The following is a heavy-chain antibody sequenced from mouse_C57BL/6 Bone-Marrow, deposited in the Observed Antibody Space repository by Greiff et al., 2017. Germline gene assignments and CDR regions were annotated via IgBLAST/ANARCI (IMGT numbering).Heavy chain of an antibody. V-gene: IGHV5-16*01. J-gene: IGHJ2*01. Sequence: DVHLVESEGGLVQPGSSMKLSCTASGFTFSDYYMAWVRQVPEKGLEWVANINYDGSSTYYLDSLKSRFIISRDNAKNILYLQMSSLKSEDTATYYCARGGTTVVDYFDYWGQGTTLTVSS. CDR1: GFTFSDYY. D-gene: IGHD1-1*01. CDR3: ARGGTTVVDYFDY. CDR2: INYDGSST.